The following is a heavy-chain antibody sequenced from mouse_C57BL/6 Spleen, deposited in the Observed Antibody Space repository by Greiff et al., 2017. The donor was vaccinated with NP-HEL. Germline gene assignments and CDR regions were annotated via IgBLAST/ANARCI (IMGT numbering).Heavy chain of an antibody. CDR1: GFTFSDYG. Sequence: EVKLMESGGGLVKPGGSLKLSCAASGFTFSDYGMHWVRQAPEKGLEWVAYISSGSSTIYYADTVKGRFTISRDNAKNTLFLQMTSLRSEDTAMYYCARRDISTTVGATEYYAMDYWGQGTSVTVSS. D-gene: IGHD1-1*01. J-gene: IGHJ4*01. V-gene: IGHV5-17*01. CDR3: ARRDISTTVGATEYYAMDY. CDR2: ISSGSSTI.